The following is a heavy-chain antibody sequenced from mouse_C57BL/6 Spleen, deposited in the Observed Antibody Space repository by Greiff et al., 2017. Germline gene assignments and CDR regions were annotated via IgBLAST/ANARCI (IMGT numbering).Heavy chain of an antibody. CDR2: IYPGSGNT. CDR3: ARDHYYGSRGGFAY. V-gene: IGHV1-66*01. D-gene: IGHD1-1*01. J-gene: IGHJ3*01. Sequence: VQLQQSGPELVKPGASVKISCKASGYSFTSYYIHWVKQRPGQGLEWIGWIYPGSGNTKYNEKFKGKATLTADTSSSTAYMQLSSLTSEDSAVYYCARDHYYGSRGGFAYWGQGTLVTVSA. CDR1: GYSFTSYY.